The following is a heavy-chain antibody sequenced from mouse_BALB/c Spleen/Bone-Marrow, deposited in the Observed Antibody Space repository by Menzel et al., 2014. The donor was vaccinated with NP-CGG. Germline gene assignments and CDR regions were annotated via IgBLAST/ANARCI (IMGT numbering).Heavy chain of an antibody. D-gene: IGHD1-2*01. CDR1: GYSFTGYY. V-gene: IGHV1S34*01. CDR2: ISCYNGAT. CDR3: ARGDITATHWYFDV. J-gene: IGHJ1*01. Sequence: LVKTGASVKISCKASGYSFTGYYMHWVKQSHGKSLEWIGYISCYNGATSHNQKFKGKATFTVDTPSSTAYMQFNSLTSEDSAVYYCARGDITATHWYFDVWGAGTTVTVSS.